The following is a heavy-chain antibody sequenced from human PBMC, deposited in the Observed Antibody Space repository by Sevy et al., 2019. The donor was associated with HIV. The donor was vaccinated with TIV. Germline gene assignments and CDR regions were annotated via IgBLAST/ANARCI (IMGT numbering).Heavy chain of an antibody. CDR3: PRSGGAYDAGFDP. Sequence: GGSLRLSCVASGFTFSSYEMNWVRQAPGKGLEWVSKISTSGKSTFYADSVEGRVTISRDNTKNSVFLETNNLRVEDTAVYYCPRSGGAYDAGFDPWGQGTLVTVSS. CDR2: ISTSGKST. D-gene: IGHD3-22*01. J-gene: IGHJ5*02. CDR1: GFTFSSYE. V-gene: IGHV3-48*03.